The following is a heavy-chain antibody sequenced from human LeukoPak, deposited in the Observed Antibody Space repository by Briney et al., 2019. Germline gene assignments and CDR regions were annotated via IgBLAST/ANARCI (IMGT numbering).Heavy chain of an antibody. Sequence: PSETLSLTCTVSGGSISSGGYYWSWIRQHPGKGLEWIGYIYYSGSTYYNPSLKSQVTISVDTSKNQFSLKLSSVTAADTAVYYCARGEWQDNWFDPWGQGTLVTVSS. D-gene: IGHD3-3*01. CDR3: ARGEWQDNWFDP. V-gene: IGHV4-31*01. CDR1: GGSISSGGYY. CDR2: IYYSGST. J-gene: IGHJ5*02.